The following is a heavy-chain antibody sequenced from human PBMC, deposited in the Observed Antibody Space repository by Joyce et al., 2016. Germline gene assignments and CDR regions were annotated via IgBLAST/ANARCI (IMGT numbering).Heavy chain of an antibody. V-gene: IGHV1-3*01. CDR2: INAGNGNT. D-gene: IGHD3-10*01. CDR3: ARDYGSGSYDY. CDR1: GYTFASYA. Sequence: QVQLVQSGAEVKKPGASVKVSCKASGYTFASYAMHWVRQAPGQRLEWMRWINAGNGNTKYSQKFQGRVTITRDTSASTAYMELSSLRSEDTAVYYCARDYGSGSYDYWGQGTLVTVSS. J-gene: IGHJ4*02.